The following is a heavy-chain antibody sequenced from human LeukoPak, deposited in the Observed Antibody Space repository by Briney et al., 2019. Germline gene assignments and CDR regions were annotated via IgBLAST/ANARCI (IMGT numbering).Heavy chain of an antibody. Sequence: ASVKVSCKASGYIFTTYFIHWVRQAPGQGLEWMGWINPNNGDTNYVQKFQGRVTMTRDTFISTAYMELTRLRSDDTAVYYCARGGGYDILTGYQDYWGQGTLVTVSS. D-gene: IGHD3-9*01. J-gene: IGHJ4*02. CDR3: ARGGGYDILTGYQDY. CDR1: GYIFTTYF. CDR2: INPNNGDT. V-gene: IGHV1-2*02.